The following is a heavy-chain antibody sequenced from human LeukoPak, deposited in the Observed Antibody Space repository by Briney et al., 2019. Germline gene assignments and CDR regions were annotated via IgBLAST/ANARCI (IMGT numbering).Heavy chain of an antibody. CDR2: INSDGSNT. CDR1: GFTFSNYA. Sequence: GGSLRLSCAASGFTFSNYAMSWVRQAPGKGLEWVSRINSDGSNTDYADSVKGRFTISRDNAKNTLYLQMNSLRAEDTAVYYCARGPDYYHRSGCFDYWGQGTLVTVSS. CDR3: ARGPDYYHRSGCFDY. V-gene: IGHV3-74*01. J-gene: IGHJ4*02. D-gene: IGHD3-22*01.